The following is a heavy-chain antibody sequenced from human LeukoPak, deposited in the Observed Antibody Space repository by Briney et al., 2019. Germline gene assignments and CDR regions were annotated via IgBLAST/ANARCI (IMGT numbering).Heavy chain of an antibody. D-gene: IGHD1-26*01. Sequence: GGSLRLSCAASGFTFSSYGMHWVRQAPGKGLEWVAVIWYDGSNKYYADSVKGRFTISRDNSKNTLYLQMNSLRAEDTAVYYCAKDRGGRGSYFDYWGQGTLATVSS. V-gene: IGHV3-33*06. CDR1: GFTFSSYG. J-gene: IGHJ4*02. CDR3: AKDRGGRGSYFDY. CDR2: IWYDGSNK.